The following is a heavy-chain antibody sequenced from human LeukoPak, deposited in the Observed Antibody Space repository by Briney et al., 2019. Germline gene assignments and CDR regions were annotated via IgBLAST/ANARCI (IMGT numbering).Heavy chain of an antibody. CDR2: ISGSGGST. D-gene: IGHD6-19*01. J-gene: IGHJ4*02. Sequence: GGSLRLSCAASGFTFSSYAMSWVRQAPGKGLEWVSAISGSGGSTYYADSVKGRFTISRDNSKNTLYLQMDSLRAEDTAVYYCAKDLDSSGWYNFDYWGQGTLVTVSS. V-gene: IGHV3-23*01. CDR3: AKDLDSSGWYNFDY. CDR1: GFTFSSYA.